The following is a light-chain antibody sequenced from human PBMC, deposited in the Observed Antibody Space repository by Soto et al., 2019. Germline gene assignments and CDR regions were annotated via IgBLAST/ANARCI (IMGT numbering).Light chain of an antibody. V-gene: IGKV2-28*01. CDR2: WGS. Sequence: DIVMTQSPLSLPVTPGEPASISCRPGRSPLHSIGYNYLDCYLQKPGQSPQLLTYWGSNQASGVPDRFSGSGSGTDFTLKISRVEVEDVGVYYCMQALQTPPYTFGQGTKLEIK. CDR1: RSPLHSIGYNY. J-gene: IGKJ2*01. CDR3: MQALQTPPYT.